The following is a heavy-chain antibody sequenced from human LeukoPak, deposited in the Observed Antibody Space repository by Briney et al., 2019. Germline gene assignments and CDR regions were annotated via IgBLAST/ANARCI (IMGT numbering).Heavy chain of an antibody. J-gene: IGHJ1*01. V-gene: IGHV1-69*04. D-gene: IGHD2-21*01. CDR2: IIPILGIA. CDR3: ASGGLAYCGGEACFQH. CDR1: GGTFSSYA. Sequence: GASVKVSCKASGGTFSSYAISWVRQAPGQGLEWMGRIIPILGIANYAQKFQGRVTITADKSTSTAYMELSSLRSEDTAVYYCASGGLAYCGGEACFQHWGQGTLVIVSS.